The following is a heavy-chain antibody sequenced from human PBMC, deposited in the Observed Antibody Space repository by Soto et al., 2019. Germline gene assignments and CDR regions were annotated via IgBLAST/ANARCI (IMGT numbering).Heavy chain of an antibody. CDR2: IYYSGST. J-gene: IGHJ6*02. CDR3: AKDLRAVLRYFDWPPGVHYYGMDV. Sequence: SETLSLTCSVSGDSISSYYWSWIRQPPGKGLEWIGYIYYSGSTNYNPSLKSRVTISVDTSKNQFSLKLSSVTAADTAVYYCAKDLRAVLRYFDWPPGVHYYGMDVWGQGTTVTVSS. D-gene: IGHD3-9*01. CDR1: GDSISSYY. V-gene: IGHV4-59*12.